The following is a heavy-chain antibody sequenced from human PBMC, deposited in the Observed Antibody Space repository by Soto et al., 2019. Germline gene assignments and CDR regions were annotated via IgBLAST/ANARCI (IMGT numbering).Heavy chain of an antibody. CDR1: GFTFSSYA. V-gene: IGHV3-30-3*01. CDR2: ISYDGSNK. CDR3: ARDERRDGYNWWSYYYYGMDV. Sequence: QVQLVESGGGVVQPGRSLRLSCAASGFTFSSYAMHWVRQAPGKGLEWVAVISYDGSNKYYADSVKGRFTISRDNSKNTLYLQMNSLRAEDTAVYYCARDERRDGYNWWSYYYYGMDVWGQGTTVTVSS. J-gene: IGHJ6*02. D-gene: IGHD5-12*01.